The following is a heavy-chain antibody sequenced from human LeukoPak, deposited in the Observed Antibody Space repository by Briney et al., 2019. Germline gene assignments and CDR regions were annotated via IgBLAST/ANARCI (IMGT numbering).Heavy chain of an antibody. CDR1: GFTVSSNY. V-gene: IGHV3-53*01. CDR3: ARRGSTRSYGYWFDP. Sequence: GGSLRLSCAASGFTVSSNYMSWVRQAPGKGLEWVSVIYSGGSTYYADSVKGRFTISRDNSKNTLYLQMNSLRAADTAVYYCARRGSTRSYGYWFDPWGQGTLVTVSS. J-gene: IGHJ5*02. CDR2: IYSGGST. D-gene: IGHD1-26*01.